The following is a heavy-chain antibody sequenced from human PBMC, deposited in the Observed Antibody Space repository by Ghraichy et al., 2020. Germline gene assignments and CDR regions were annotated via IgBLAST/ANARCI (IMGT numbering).Heavy chain of an antibody. Sequence: GESLNISCAASGFTFSSYAMSWVRQAPGKGLEWVSAISGSGGSTYYADSVKGRFTISRDNSKNTLYLQMNSLRAEDTAVYYCATSPTPHGDSAWAWFDPWGQGTLVTVSS. V-gene: IGHV3-23*01. CDR3: ATSPTPHGDSAWAWFDP. CDR1: GFTFSSYA. J-gene: IGHJ5*02. CDR2: ISGSGGST. D-gene: IGHD4-17*01.